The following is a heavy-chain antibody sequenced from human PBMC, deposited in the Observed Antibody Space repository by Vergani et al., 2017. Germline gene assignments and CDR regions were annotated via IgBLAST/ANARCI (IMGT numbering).Heavy chain of an antibody. CDR3: AQDDYSSGYYPPNDAFDI. J-gene: IGHJ3*02. Sequence: EVQLLESGGSLKQPGGSVRLSCAASGFTFSTYAMHWVRQAPGKGLEWVSALTGGGGSTYYADYVKGRVTISRDNSKNTLYLQMNILRAEDTAVYYCAQDDYSSGYYPPNDAFDIWGQGTMVTVSS. CDR2: LTGGGGST. CDR1: GFTFSTYA. V-gene: IGHV3-23*01. D-gene: IGHD3-22*01.